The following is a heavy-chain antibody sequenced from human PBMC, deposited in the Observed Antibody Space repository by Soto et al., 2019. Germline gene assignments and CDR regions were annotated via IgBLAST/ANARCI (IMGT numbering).Heavy chain of an antibody. CDR2: IYYSGST. V-gene: IGHV4-59*01. Sequence: RWILQQPGKGLEWIGYIYYSGSTNYNPSLKSRVTISVDTSKNQFSLKLSSVTAADTAVYYCARDPGRTYSSGWFDYWGQGTLVTVSS. D-gene: IGHD6-19*01. J-gene: IGHJ4*02. CDR3: ARDPGRTYSSGWFDY.